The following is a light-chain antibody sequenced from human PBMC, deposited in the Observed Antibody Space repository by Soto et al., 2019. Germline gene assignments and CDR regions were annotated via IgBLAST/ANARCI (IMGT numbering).Light chain of an antibody. J-gene: IGLJ1*01. V-gene: IGLV2-14*01. CDR3: SSYTSGGNYV. CDR2: DVS. Sequence: QSVLTQPASVSGSPGQSVAIPCTGTSSDVAAYNFVSWYQQHPGKAPKLMVFDVSNRPSGVSDRFSGSKSGNTASLTISGLQAEDEADYYCSSYTSGGNYVFGTGTKLTVL. CDR1: SSDVAAYNF.